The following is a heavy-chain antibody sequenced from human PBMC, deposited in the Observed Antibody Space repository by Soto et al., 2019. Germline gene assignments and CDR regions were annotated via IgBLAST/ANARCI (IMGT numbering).Heavy chain of an antibody. V-gene: IGHV5-51*01. D-gene: IGHD6-19*01. CDR3: ARHRAVAGMPDYYYDMDV. CDR2: VHPGNSGT. CDR1: GYIFTSYW. Sequence: GESLKISCNGSGYIFTSYWIAWGRQMPGKGLEWMGIVHPGNSGTKYSPSFQGQVTISADKSISTAYLQWSSLKASDTAMYFCARHRAVAGMPDYYYDMDVWGQGTTVTVSS. J-gene: IGHJ6*02.